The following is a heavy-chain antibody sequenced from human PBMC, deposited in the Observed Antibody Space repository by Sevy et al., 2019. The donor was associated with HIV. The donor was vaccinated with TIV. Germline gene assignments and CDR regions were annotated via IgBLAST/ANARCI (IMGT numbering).Heavy chain of an antibody. CDR3: AKDLAGPGRRYFDY. CDR1: GFTFSNFG. V-gene: IGHV3-30*02. J-gene: IGHJ4*02. CDR2: IRFDGSDK. Sequence: GGSLRLSCTASGFTFSNFGMHWVRQVPGKGLEWVTFIRFDGSDKYYAASVKGRFTISRDDSKNTLYPQMDSLRAEDTAMYYCAKDLAGPGRRYFDYWGQGTLVTVSS. D-gene: IGHD6-13*01.